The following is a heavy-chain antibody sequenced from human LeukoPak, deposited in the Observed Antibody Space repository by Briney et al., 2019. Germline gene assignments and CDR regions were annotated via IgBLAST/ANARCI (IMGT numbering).Heavy chain of an antibody. V-gene: IGHV4-59*12. CDR1: GGSITGYY. D-gene: IGHD1-26*01. J-gene: IGHJ3*02. CDR2: IDYSGST. Sequence: SETLSLTCTVSGGSITGYYWSWIRQPPGKGLEWIGYIDYSGSTNYNPSLKSRVTISVDTSKNQFSLKLSSVTAADTAVYYCARAATTQHAFDIWGQGTMVTVSS. CDR3: ARAATTQHAFDI.